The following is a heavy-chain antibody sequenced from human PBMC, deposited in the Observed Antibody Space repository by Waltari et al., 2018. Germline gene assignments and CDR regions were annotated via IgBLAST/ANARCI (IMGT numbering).Heavy chain of an antibody. J-gene: IGHJ4*02. CDR3: ARGYCSGGSCYWEDY. D-gene: IGHD2-15*01. V-gene: IGHV4-39*01. Sequence: QLQLQESGPGLVKPSETLSLTCTVSGGSISSSSYYWGWIRQPPGKGLGWIGSIYYSGSTYYNPSLKSRVTISVDTSKNQFSLKLSSVTAADTAVYYCARGYCSGGSCYWEDYWGQGTLVTVSS. CDR1: GGSISSSSYY. CDR2: IYYSGST.